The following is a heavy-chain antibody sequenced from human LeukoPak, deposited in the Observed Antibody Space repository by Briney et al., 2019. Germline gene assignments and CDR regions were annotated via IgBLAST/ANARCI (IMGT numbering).Heavy chain of an antibody. Sequence: PSETLSLTCTVSGGSISSYYWSWIRQPPGKGLEWIGYIYYSGSTNYNPSLKSRVTISVDTSKNQFSLKLSSVTAADTAVYYCARERAAAGTYYFDYWGQGTLVTVSS. CDR1: GGSISSYY. CDR3: ARERAAAGTYYFDY. V-gene: IGHV4-59*01. J-gene: IGHJ4*02. CDR2: IYYSGST. D-gene: IGHD6-13*01.